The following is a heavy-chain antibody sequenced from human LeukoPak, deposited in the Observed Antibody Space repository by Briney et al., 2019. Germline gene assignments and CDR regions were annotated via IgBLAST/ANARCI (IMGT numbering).Heavy chain of an antibody. V-gene: IGHV1-46*01. D-gene: IGHD3-10*01. CDR1: GYTFTSYG. Sequence: ASVTVSCKASGYTFTSYGISWVRQAPGQGLEWMGIINPSGGSTSCVQKFQGRVTMTRDTSTSTVYMELSSLTSKDTAVYYCARDSRITMVRGVMGYWGQGTLVTVSS. CDR3: ARDSRITMVRGVMGY. CDR2: INPSGGST. J-gene: IGHJ4*02.